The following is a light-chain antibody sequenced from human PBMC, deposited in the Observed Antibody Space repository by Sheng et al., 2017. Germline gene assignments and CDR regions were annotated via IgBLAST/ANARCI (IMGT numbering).Light chain of an antibody. CDR2: AAA. Sequence: EIVLTQSPGTLSLSPGERATLSCRASQSVIDNFLAWYQQKPGRAPRLLMYAAATRATGIPDRFSGSGSGTDFTLIISRLEPEDFAVYYCQQYGSSPLTFGRGDQGGHQT. V-gene: IGKV3-20*01. J-gene: IGKJ4*01. CDR3: QQYGSSPLT. CDR1: QSVIDNF.